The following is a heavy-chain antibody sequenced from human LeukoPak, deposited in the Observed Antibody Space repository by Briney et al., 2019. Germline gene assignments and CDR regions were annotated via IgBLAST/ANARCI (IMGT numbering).Heavy chain of an antibody. CDR1: GGSISSSSYY. D-gene: IGHD5-24*01. CDR3: ARAGPRRDGYTLDY. CDR2: IYYSGST. J-gene: IGHJ4*02. Sequence: SETLSLTCTVSGGSISSSSYYWGWIRQPPGRGLEWIGSIYYSGSTYYNPSLKSRVTISVDTSKNQFSLKLSSVTAADTAMYYCARAGPRRDGYTLDYWGQGTLVNVSS. V-gene: IGHV4-39*07.